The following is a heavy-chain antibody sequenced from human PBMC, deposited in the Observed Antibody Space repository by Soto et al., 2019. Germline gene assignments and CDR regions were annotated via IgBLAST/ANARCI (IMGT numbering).Heavy chain of an antibody. D-gene: IGHD6-13*01. CDR2: IIPILGIA. Sequence: QVQLVQSGAEVKKPGSSVKVSCKASGGTFSSYTISWVRQAPGQGLEWMGRIIPILGIANYAQKCQGRVTITADKSTSTAYMELSSLRSEDTAVYYCARDSSGYSSPQTRWYYMDVWGKGTTVTVSS. V-gene: IGHV1-69*08. CDR3: ARDSSGYSSPQTRWYYMDV. J-gene: IGHJ6*03. CDR1: GGTFSSYT.